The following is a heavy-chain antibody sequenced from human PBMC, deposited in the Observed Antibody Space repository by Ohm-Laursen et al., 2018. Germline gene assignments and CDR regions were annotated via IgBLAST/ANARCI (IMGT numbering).Heavy chain of an antibody. V-gene: IGHV3-48*03. Sequence: SLRLSCTASGFTFSSYEMNWVRQAPGKGLEWVSYISSSATTIYYADSVKGRFTISRDNAKNSLYLQMNSLRAEDTAVYYCAREDGYRATFDYWGQGTLVTVSS. J-gene: IGHJ4*02. CDR1: GFTFSSYE. D-gene: IGHD5-24*01. CDR2: ISSSATTI. CDR3: AREDGYRATFDY.